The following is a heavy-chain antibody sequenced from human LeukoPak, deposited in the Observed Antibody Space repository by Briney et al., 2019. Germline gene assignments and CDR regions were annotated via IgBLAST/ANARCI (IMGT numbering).Heavy chain of an antibody. Sequence: SETLSLTCTVSGGSISSYYWSWIRQPAGKGLEWIGRTYTSGSTNYNSSLKSRVTMSVDTSNNQFSLKLSSVTAADTAVYYCAREGFWSGYYVDYWGQGTLVTVSS. V-gene: IGHV4-4*07. D-gene: IGHD3-3*01. CDR3: AREGFWSGYYVDY. CDR1: GGSISSYY. J-gene: IGHJ4*02. CDR2: TYTSGST.